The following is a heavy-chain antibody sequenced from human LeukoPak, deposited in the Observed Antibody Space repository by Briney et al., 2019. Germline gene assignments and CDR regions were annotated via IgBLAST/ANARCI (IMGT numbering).Heavy chain of an antibody. CDR1: GGSITAYY. V-gene: IGHV4-34*01. CDR2: INHSRGT. J-gene: IGHJ4*02. CDR3: AREDYYFDS. Sequence: SETLSLTCSVYGGSITAYYWSWIRQPPGKGLEWIGEINHSRGTEYNPSLESRVTILLDASKNEFSLNLNSVTAADTAVYYCAREDYYFDSWGQGTLVTVSS.